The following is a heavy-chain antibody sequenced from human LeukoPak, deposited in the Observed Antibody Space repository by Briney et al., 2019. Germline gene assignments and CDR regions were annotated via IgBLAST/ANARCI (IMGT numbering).Heavy chain of an antibody. V-gene: IGHV3-53*01. J-gene: IGHJ4*02. CDR2: IYSGGST. CDR1: GFTVSSNY. Sequence: GGSLRLSCAASGFTVSSNYMTWVRQAPGKGLEWVSVIYSGGSTYYADSVKGRFTISRDNSKNTLFLQMNSLRSEDTAVYYCARNLALDYWGQGTLVTVSS. CDR3: ARNLALDY. D-gene: IGHD3-3*02.